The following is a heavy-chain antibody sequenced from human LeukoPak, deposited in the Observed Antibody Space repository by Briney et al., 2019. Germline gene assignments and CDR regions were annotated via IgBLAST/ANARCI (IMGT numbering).Heavy chain of an antibody. CDR2: INHSGST. Sequence: SETLSLTCAVYGGSFSGYYWSWIRQPPGKGLEWIGEINHSGSTNYNPSLKSRVTISVDTSKNQFSLKLSSVTAADTAVYYCVGWWYSRSSIGGFDYWGQGTLVTVSS. V-gene: IGHV4-34*01. CDR1: GGSFSGYY. D-gene: IGHD6-6*01. CDR3: VGWWYSRSSIGGFDY. J-gene: IGHJ4*02.